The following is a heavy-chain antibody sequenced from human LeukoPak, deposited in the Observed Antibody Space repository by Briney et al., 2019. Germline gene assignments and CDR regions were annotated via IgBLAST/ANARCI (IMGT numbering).Heavy chain of an antibody. D-gene: IGHD2/OR15-2a*01. Sequence: GGSLRLSCAGSGFTFSSFGMSWVRQAPGKGLEWVSGISGNGRSTYYADSVKGRFTISRDNSRNTLFLQMNSLRAEDTAVYYCARDWFHAIDYWGQGTLVTVSS. CDR2: ISGNGRST. V-gene: IGHV3-23*01. CDR1: GFTFSSFG. J-gene: IGHJ4*02. CDR3: ARDWFHAIDY.